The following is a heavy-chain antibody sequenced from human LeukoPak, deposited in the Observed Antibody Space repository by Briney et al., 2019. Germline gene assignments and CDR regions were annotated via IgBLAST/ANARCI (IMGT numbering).Heavy chain of an antibody. V-gene: IGHV4-59*08. D-gene: IGHD6-13*01. CDR2: INYSWNT. J-gene: IGHJ4*02. CDR1: GGSISYYY. CDR3: ARLNVLNSSVLHHFDH. Sequence: SETLSLTCTVSGGSISYYYWSWIRQPPGKGLEWIAYINYSWNTDYNPSLKSRVTISVDTSKNHFSLKLNSVTAADTAVYYCARLNVLNSSVLHHFDHWGQGTLVTVSS.